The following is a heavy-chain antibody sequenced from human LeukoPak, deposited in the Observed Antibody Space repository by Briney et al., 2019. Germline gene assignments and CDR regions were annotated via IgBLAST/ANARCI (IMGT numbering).Heavy chain of an antibody. V-gene: IGHV3-23*01. CDR3: ARVHWYYDLGTYEGDC. Sequence: QPGGSLRLSCAGSGFIFKNDDINWVRQAPGKGLEWVSSISGDGERTFYADSVKGRFAISKDDSQNTLYLQMTSLRVEDTAVYYCARVHWYYDLGTYEGDCWGQGTLVTVSS. CDR2: ISGDGERT. CDR1: GFIFKNDD. J-gene: IGHJ4*02. D-gene: IGHD3-10*01.